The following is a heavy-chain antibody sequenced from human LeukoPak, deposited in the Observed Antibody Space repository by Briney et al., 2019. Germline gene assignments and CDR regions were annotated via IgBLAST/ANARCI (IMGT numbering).Heavy chain of an antibody. D-gene: IGHD3-10*01. Sequence: PGGSLRLSCAASGFTFRIYWMNWVRQAPGKGLEWVANIKRDGNEKNYVDSVRGRFSISRDNAKDSLYLQMDSLRAEDTAVYYCAKEGAYPIITYDSWGQGALVTVSS. J-gene: IGHJ5*01. V-gene: IGHV3-7*01. CDR3: AKEGAYPIITYDS. CDR2: IKRDGNEK. CDR1: GFTFRIYW.